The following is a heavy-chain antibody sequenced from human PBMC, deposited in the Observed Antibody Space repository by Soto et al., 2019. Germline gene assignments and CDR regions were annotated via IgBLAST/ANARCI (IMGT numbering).Heavy chain of an antibody. CDR3: ARAITIFGVALLGFDY. J-gene: IGHJ4*02. V-gene: IGHV4-30-4*01. D-gene: IGHD3-3*01. Sequence: SETLSLTCTVSGGSISSGDYYWSWIRQPPGKGLEWIGYIYYSGSTYYNPSLKSRVTISVDTSKNQFSLKLSSVTAADTAVYYCARAITIFGVALLGFDYWGQGTLVTVSS. CDR1: GGSISSGDYY. CDR2: IYYSGST.